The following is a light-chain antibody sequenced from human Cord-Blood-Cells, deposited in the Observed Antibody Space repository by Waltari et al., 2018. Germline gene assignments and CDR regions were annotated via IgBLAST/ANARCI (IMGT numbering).Light chain of an antibody. CDR3: SSYAGSNNVV. J-gene: IGLJ2*01. Sequence: QSALTPPPSASGSPGQSVTISCTGTRSDVGCYNYVSWYQQHPGTAPKLMIYEVSKRPSGVPDRFSGSKSGNTASLTVSGLQAEDEADYYCSSYAGSNNVVFGGGTKLTVL. CDR1: RSDVGCYNY. CDR2: EVS. V-gene: IGLV2-8*01.